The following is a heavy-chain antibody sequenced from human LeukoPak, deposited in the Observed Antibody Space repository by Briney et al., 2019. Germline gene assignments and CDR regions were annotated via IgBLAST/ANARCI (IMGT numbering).Heavy chain of an antibody. V-gene: IGHV3-48*01. D-gene: IGHD5-12*01. Sequence: GGSLRLSCTASEFTFGDFAISWVRQAPGKGLEWVSYISSSSSTIYYADSVKGRFTISRDNAKNSLYLQMNSLRAEDTAVYYCARDRSAYDYDKRWFYYYMDVWGKGTTVTISS. CDR3: ARDRSAYDYDKRWFYYYMDV. CDR1: EFTFGDFA. CDR2: ISSSSSTI. J-gene: IGHJ6*03.